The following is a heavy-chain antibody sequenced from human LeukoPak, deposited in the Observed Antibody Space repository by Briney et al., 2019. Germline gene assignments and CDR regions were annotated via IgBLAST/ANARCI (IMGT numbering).Heavy chain of an antibody. CDR3: ARDSRYYFDSGDYYYRYFDY. J-gene: IGHJ4*02. V-gene: IGHV4-61*01. Sequence: PSETLSLTCSVSGGSVSSGSYYWSWIRQPPGKGLEWIGYIYYSGSTNYNPSLKSRVTISVDTSKNQFSLKLSSVTAADTAVYYCARDSRYYFDSGDYYYRYFDYWGQGTLVTVSS. D-gene: IGHD3-22*01. CDR2: IYYSGST. CDR1: GGSVSSGSYY.